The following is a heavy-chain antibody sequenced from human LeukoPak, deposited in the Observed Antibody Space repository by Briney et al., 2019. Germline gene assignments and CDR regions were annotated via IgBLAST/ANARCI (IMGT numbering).Heavy chain of an antibody. CDR2: INHSGST. Sequence: PSETLSLTCAVYGGSFSGYYWSWIRQPPGKGLEWIGEINHSGSTNYNPSLKSRVTISVDTSKNQFSLKLSSVTAADTAVYYCARDRIAVAGTHYYYYGMDVWGQGTTVAVSS. D-gene: IGHD6-19*01. V-gene: IGHV4-34*01. CDR3: ARDRIAVAGTHYYYYGMDV. CDR1: GGSFSGYY. J-gene: IGHJ6*02.